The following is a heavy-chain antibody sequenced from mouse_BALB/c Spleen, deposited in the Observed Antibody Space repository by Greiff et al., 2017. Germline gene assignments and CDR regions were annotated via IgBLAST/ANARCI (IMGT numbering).Heavy chain of an antibody. CDR2: IDPSDSYT. D-gene: IGHD2-1*01. CDR3: TNGNYQGAMDY. V-gene: IGHV1S127*01. CDR1: GYTFTSYW. J-gene: IGHJ4*01. Sequence: VQLQQPGAELVKPGASVKMSCKASGYTFTSYWMHWVKQRPGQGLEWIGVIDPSDSYTSYNQKFKGKATLTVDTSSSTAYMQLSSLTSEDSAVYYCTNGNYQGAMDYWGQGTSVTVSS.